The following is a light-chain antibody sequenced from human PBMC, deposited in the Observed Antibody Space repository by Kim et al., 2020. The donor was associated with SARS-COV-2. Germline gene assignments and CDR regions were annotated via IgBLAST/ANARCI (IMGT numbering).Light chain of an antibody. J-gene: IGLJ3*02. Sequence: QSVLTQPRSVSGSPGQSVTISCTGTSSDVGGYNYVSWYQQHPGKAPKAMIYDVNKRPSGVPDRFSGSKSGNTASLTISGLQAEDEADYYCSSYAGTYSWVFGGGTQLTVL. CDR1: SSDVGGYNY. V-gene: IGLV2-11*01. CDR2: DVN. CDR3: SSYAGTYSWV.